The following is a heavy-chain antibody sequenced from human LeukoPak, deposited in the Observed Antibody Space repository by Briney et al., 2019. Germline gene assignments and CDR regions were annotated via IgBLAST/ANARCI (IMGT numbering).Heavy chain of an antibody. V-gene: IGHV4-30-2*01. J-gene: IGHJ4*02. Sequence: SETPSLTCAVSGGSISSGGYSWSWIRPPPGKGLEWIGYIYHSGSTYYNPSLKSRVTISVDRSKNQFSLKLSSVTAADTAVYYCARGEQQLAYDYWGQGTLVTVSS. CDR2: IYHSGST. CDR3: ARGEQQLAYDY. CDR1: GGSISSGGYS. D-gene: IGHD6-13*01.